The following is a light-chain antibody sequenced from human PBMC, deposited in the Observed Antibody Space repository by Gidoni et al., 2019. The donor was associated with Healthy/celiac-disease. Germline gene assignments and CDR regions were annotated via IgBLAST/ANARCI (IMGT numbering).Light chain of an antibody. CDR3: SSYTSSSTHYVV. CDR2: DVS. J-gene: IGLJ2*01. Sequence: QSALTQPASVSGSPGQSITISCTGTSSDVGGYTYVSWYQQHPGKAPKLMIYDVSNRPSGVSNRFSGSKSGNTASLTISGLQAEDEADYYCSSYTSSSTHYVVFGGGTKLTVL. CDR1: SSDVGGYTY. V-gene: IGLV2-14*01.